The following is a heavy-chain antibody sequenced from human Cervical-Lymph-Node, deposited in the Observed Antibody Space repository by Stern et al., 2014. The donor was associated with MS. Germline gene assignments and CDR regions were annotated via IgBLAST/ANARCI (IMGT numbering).Heavy chain of an antibody. CDR2: IYPSGNT. CDR3: ARGNRAFYYGDAFDM. D-gene: IGHD3-22*01. CDR1: GGSLTSGGHY. J-gene: IGHJ3*02. Sequence: QVQLQESGPGLVKPSQTLSLTCTVSGGSLTSGGHYWTWIRQYPGKGLEWIGYIYPSGNTDYNPSLKSRVSISVDTSKHQFSLRLSSMTDADTAVYYCARGNRAFYYGDAFDMWGHGTMVTVSS. V-gene: IGHV4-31*03.